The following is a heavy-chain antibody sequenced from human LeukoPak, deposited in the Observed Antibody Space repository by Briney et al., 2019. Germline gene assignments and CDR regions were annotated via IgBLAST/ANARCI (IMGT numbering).Heavy chain of an antibody. V-gene: IGHV3-48*01. Sequence: GGSLRLSCAASGFTFSSYSMNWVRQAPGKGLEWVSYISSSSSTMYYADSVKGRFTISRDNAKNSLYLQMNSLRAEDTAVYYCARGSARFVFDIWGQGTMVTVSS. J-gene: IGHJ3*02. CDR2: ISSSSSTM. D-gene: IGHD6-25*01. CDR3: ARGSARFVFDI. CDR1: GFTFSSYS.